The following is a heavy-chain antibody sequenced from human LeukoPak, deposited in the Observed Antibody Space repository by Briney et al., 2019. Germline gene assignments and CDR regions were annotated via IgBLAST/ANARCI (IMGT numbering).Heavy chain of an antibody. V-gene: IGHV1-46*01. J-gene: IGHJ3*02. CDR3: ASSLKGWGDYVAFDI. CDR1: GYTFTSYY. CDR2: INPSGGST. Sequence: DSVKVSCKASGYTFTSYYMHWVRQAPGQGLEWMGIINPSGGSTSYAQKFQGRVTMTRDTSTSTVYMELSSLRSEDTAVYYCASSLKGWGDYVAFDIWGQGTMVTVSS. D-gene: IGHD4-17*01.